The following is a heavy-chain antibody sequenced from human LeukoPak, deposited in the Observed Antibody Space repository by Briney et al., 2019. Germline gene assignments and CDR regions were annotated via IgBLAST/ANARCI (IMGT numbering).Heavy chain of an antibody. CDR1: GFTFSSHG. J-gene: IGHJ4*02. CDR3: AELFPLLRYFDWLTSYFDY. D-gene: IGHD3-9*01. CDR2: ISGSGGST. Sequence: GGSLRLSCAASGFTFSSHGMNWVRQAPGKGLEWVSAISGSGGSTYYADSVKGRFTISRDNSKNTLYLQMNSLRAEDTAVYYCAELFPLLRYFDWLTSYFDYWGQGTLVTVSS. V-gene: IGHV3-23*01.